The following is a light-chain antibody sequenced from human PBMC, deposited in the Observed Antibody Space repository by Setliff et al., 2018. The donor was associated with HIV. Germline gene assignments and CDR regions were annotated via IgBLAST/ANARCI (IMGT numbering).Light chain of an antibody. CDR1: SNNIGASNY. V-gene: IGLV2-11*01. J-gene: IGLJ1*01. Sequence: QSALTQPRSVSASPGQSVTISCTGTSNNIGASNYVSWYQQHPGKAPKLMIFEVSKRPSGAPDRFSGSKSGNTASQTISGLQAEDEADYYCCSYAGSYSFFVFGSGTKVTVL. CDR3: CSYAGSYSFFV. CDR2: EVS.